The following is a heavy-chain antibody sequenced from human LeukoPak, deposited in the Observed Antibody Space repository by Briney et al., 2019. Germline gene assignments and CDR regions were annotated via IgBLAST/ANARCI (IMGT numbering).Heavy chain of an antibody. Sequence: GGSLRLSCTASGFSFSTYPMTWVRQAPGKGLEGVSLITARADTAYYADSVKGGVTIFRDNAKNTFFLQLNRLRPEDTALYFCAKDPATGYCSTGYCYDSPFDSWGQGTLLTVSS. D-gene: IGHD2-15*01. CDR3: AKDPATGYCSTGYCYDSPFDS. J-gene: IGHJ4*02. CDR1: GFSFSTYP. V-gene: IGHV3-23*01. CDR2: ITARADTA.